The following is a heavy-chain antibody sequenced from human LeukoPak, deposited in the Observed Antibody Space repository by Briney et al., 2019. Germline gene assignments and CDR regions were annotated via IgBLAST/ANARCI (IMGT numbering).Heavy chain of an antibody. D-gene: IGHD3-10*01. J-gene: IGHJ4*02. CDR3: ARGRSGSYYEPYDY. V-gene: IGHV4-30-4*01. CDR2: IYYSVTT. CDR1: GDSIRSGDYY. Sequence: SETLSPTCTVSGDSIRSGDYYWSWIRQPPGKGLEWIGYIYYSVTTYYNPSLKSRVTIEVDTSRSQFSLKLTSVTAADTAVFYCARGRSGSYYEPYDYWGQGILVTVSS.